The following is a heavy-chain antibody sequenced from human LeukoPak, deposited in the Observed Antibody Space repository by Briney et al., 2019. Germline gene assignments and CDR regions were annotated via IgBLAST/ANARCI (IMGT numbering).Heavy chain of an antibody. CDR1: GFTFSSYN. CDR2: ISTTSDYI. D-gene: IGHD5-18*01. Sequence: GGSLRLSCAASGFTFSSYNMNWVRQAPGKGLEWVSSISTTSDYIYYADSLKGGFTISRDNAKNSLYLQMNSLRAEDTAVYYCARRATSGRSYSYGLDYWGQGTLVTVSS. J-gene: IGHJ4*02. CDR3: ARRATSGRSYSYGLDY. V-gene: IGHV3-21*01.